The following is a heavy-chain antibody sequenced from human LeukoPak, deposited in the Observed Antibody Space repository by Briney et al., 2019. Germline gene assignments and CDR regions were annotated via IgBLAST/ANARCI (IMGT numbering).Heavy chain of an antibody. Sequence: GGSLGLSCAAAGFTFNTYGMHWLRQAPGKGLEWVALIWYDGSNVYYADSVKGRFTISRGNSRDTLFLQMNSLRVEDSAVYYCARDRGTNIVTAGLRPGYIDCWGQGTLVTVSS. D-gene: IGHD2-21*02. CDR2: IWYDGSNV. CDR3: ARDRGTNIVTAGLRPGYIDC. CDR1: GFTFNTYG. J-gene: IGHJ4*02. V-gene: IGHV3-33*01.